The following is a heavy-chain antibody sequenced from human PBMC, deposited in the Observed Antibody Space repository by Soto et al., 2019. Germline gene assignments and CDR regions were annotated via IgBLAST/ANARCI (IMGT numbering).Heavy chain of an antibody. CDR2: TYDSGST. CDR1: GGSISSGEYY. J-gene: IGHJ4*02. V-gene: IGHV4-30-4*02. CDR3: ARGDHNYGLGPLDS. Sequence: PSETLSLTCTVSGGSISSGEYYWSWIRQPPGKGLEWIGDTYDSGSTYYNPSLKSRVIISVDTSKKQFSLKVNSVTTADTAVYYCARGDHNYGLGPLDSWGQVTMVTVS. D-gene: IGHD3-10*01.